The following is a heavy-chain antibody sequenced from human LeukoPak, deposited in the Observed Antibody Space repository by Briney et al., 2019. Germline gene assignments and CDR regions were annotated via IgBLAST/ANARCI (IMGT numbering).Heavy chain of an antibody. J-gene: IGHJ6*03. CDR1: GFTFSSYA. Sequence: GGSLRLSCAASGFTFSSYAMSWVRQAPGKGLEWVAVISYDGSNKYYADSVKGRFTISRDNSKNTLYLQMNSLRAEDTAVYYCAREPTNTYYDFWSGYRGYYYYMDVWGKGTTVTVSS. CDR3: AREPTNTYYDFWSGYRGYYYYMDV. D-gene: IGHD3-3*01. V-gene: IGHV3-30*04. CDR2: ISYDGSNK.